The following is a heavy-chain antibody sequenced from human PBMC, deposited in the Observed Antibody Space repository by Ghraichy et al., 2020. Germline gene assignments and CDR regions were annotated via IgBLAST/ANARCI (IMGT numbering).Heavy chain of an antibody. V-gene: IGHV1-18*04. J-gene: IGHJ6*02. Sequence: ASVKVSCKASGYTFTSYGISWVRQAPGQGLEWMGWISAYNGNTNYAQKLQGRVTMTTDTSTSTAYMELRSLRSDDTAVYYCAREAADDGYYYYYGMDVWGQGTTVTVSS. CDR1: GYTFTSYG. CDR3: AREAADDGYYYYYGMDV. D-gene: IGHD6-13*01. CDR2: ISAYNGNT.